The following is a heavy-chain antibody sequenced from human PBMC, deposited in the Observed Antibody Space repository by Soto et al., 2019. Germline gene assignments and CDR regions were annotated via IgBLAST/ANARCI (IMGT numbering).Heavy chain of an antibody. CDR1: GVKSSPVW. Sequence: GSLRVSCAASGVKSSPVWIHWVRQVPGKGPVWVSRINSDGNSTSYADSVKGRFTISRDNSKNTLNLQMNSLRAEDTAVYYCAKDYYDISTGYYGPDYWGQGP. V-gene: IGHV3-74*01. CDR2: INSDGNST. CDR3: AKDYYDISTGYYGPDY. J-gene: IGHJ4*02. D-gene: IGHD3-9*01.